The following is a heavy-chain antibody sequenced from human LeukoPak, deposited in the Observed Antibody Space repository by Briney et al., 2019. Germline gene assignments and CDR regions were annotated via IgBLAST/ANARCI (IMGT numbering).Heavy chain of an antibody. V-gene: IGHV1-18*01. J-gene: IGHJ4*02. CDR3: ARRHYYDSSGYLVDY. CDR2: ISAYNGNT. Sequence: ASAKVSCKASGYTFTSYGISWVRQAPGQGLEWMGWISAYNGNTNYAQKLQGRVTMTTDTSTSTAYMELSSLRSEDTAVYYCARRHYYDSSGYLVDYWGQGTLVTVSS. CDR1: GYTFTSYG. D-gene: IGHD3-22*01.